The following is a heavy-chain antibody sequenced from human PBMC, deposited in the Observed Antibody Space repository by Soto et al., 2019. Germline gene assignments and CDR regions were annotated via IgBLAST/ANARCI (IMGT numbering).Heavy chain of an antibody. Sequence: SETLSLTCAVSGGSISSINWWSWVRQPPGRGLEWIGYIYYSGSTYYNPSLKSRVTISVDTSKNQFSLKLSSVTAADTAVYYCARGAYCGGDCFSSWGQGTLVTVSS. D-gene: IGHD2-21*01. V-gene: IGHV4-30-4*01. CDR2: IYYSGST. CDR3: ARGAYCGGDCFSS. CDR1: GGSISSINW. J-gene: IGHJ5*01.